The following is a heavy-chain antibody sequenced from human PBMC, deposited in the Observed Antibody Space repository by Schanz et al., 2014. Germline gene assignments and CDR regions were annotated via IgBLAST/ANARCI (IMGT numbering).Heavy chain of an antibody. V-gene: IGHV3-23*04. CDR3: ARDGYSVVVIAPTESFDI. J-gene: IGHJ3*02. CDR2: LSEGGGGT. Sequence: EVQLVESGGGWVQPGGSLRLSCAASGFTFSSYAMSWVRQAPGKGLEWVSALSEGGGGTHYADSVRGRFTISRDNSKNTLYLQMNSLRAEDTAVYYCARDGYSVVVIAPTESFDIWGQGTMVTVSP. D-gene: IGHD2-15*01. CDR1: GFTFSSYA.